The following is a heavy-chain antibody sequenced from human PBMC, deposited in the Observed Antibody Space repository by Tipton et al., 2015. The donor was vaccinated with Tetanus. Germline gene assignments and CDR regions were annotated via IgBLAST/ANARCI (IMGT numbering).Heavy chain of an antibody. V-gene: IGHV3-73*01. CDR1: GFTFSDSA. CDR2: VKTKDDNYAT. J-gene: IGHJ4*02. Sequence: SLRLSCTASGFTFSDSAIHWVRQASGKGLEWVARVKTKDDNYATAYVASGEGRFTISRDDSKSTAFLLMNSLKNEDTAVYYCTSLYYSGGIYYPSGHWGQGTLVTVSS. D-gene: IGHD2-15*01. CDR3: TSLYYSGGIYYPSGH.